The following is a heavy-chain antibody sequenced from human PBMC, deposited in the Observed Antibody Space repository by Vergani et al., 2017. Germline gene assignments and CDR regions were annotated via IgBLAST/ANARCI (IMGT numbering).Heavy chain of an antibody. Sequence: QLQLQESGPGLVKPSATLSLTCSVSGASIRSSNYYWGWIRQPPGKGLEWIASIYHSGSTYYNPSLKSRVTISVDTSKNQFSLKLSSVTAADTAVYYCARWSYYDSSGYYYGPYYFDYWGQGTLVTVSS. CDR1: GASIRSSNYY. J-gene: IGHJ4*02. CDR3: ARWSYYDSSGYYYGPYYFDY. D-gene: IGHD3-22*01. CDR2: IYHSGST. V-gene: IGHV4-39*07.